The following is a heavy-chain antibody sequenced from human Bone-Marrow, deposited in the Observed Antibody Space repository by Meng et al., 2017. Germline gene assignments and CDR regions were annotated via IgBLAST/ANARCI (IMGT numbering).Heavy chain of an antibody. Sequence: QVQRQESGPGLVKPSPTLSLTCTVSGGSISSGGYYWSWIRQHPGKGLEWIGYIYYSGSTYYNPSLKSRVTISVDTSKNQFSLKLSSVTAADTAVYYCARGPLSAAGTMGYFQHWGQGTLVTVSS. CDR2: IYYSGST. J-gene: IGHJ1*01. V-gene: IGHV4-31*03. CDR1: GGSISSGGYY. CDR3: ARGPLSAAGTMGYFQH. D-gene: IGHD6-13*01.